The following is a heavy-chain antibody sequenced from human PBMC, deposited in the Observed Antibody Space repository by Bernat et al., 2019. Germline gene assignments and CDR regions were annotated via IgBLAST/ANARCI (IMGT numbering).Heavy chain of an antibody. CDR2: ISYDGRDK. Sequence: QVQLVESGGGVVQPGRSLRLSCAASGFTFSSYAMHWVRQAPGKGLEWVAVISYDGRDKYYADSVKGRFTISRDNSRNTLYLQMNSLRAEDTAVYYCARGLVQLERPHWDYFDYWGQGALVSVSS. CDR3: ARGLVQLERPHWDYFDY. D-gene: IGHD1-1*01. CDR1: GFTFSSYA. V-gene: IGHV3-30*04. J-gene: IGHJ4*02.